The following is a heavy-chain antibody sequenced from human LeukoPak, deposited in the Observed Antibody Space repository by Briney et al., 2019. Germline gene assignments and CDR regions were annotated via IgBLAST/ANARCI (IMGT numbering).Heavy chain of an antibody. CDR2: ISSSSSTI. CDR1: GFTFSSYS. CDR3: ARGGGSYYFDY. J-gene: IGHJ4*02. Sequence: GGSLRLSCAASGFTFSSYSMNWVRQAPGKGLEWVSYISSSSSTIYYADSVKGRFTISRDNAKNSLYLQMNSLRAEDTAVYYCARGGGSYYFDYWGQGTLVTVSS. D-gene: IGHD3-10*01. V-gene: IGHV3-48*04.